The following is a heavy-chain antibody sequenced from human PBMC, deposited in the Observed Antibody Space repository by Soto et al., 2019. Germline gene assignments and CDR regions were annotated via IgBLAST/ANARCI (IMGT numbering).Heavy chain of an antibody. V-gene: IGHV4-59*01. D-gene: IGHD6-6*01. CDR1: GGSISRYY. CDR2: IYYSGST. J-gene: IGHJ4*02. CDR3: ARGGSSLDY. Sequence: SETLSLTCTVSGGSISRYYWSWIRQTPGKGLEWIGYIYYSGSTNYNPSLKSRVTISVDTSKNQFSLKLSSVIAADTAVYYCARGGSSLDYWGQGYLVTVSS.